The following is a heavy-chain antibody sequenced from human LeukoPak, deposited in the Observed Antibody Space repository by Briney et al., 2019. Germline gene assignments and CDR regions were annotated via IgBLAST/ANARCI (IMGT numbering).Heavy chain of an antibody. CDR3: ACSQGGDDFWSGYPDY. D-gene: IGHD3-3*01. J-gene: IGHJ4*02. CDR2: IRFDGSNK. V-gene: IGHV3-30*02. CDR1: GFTFSSCG. Sequence: GGSLRLSCGASGFTFSSCGMHWVRQAPGKGLEWVAFIRFDGSNKYVDSVKGRFTISRDNSKNTLYLQMNSLRPEDTAVYYCACSQGGDDFWSGYPDYWGQGTLVTVSS.